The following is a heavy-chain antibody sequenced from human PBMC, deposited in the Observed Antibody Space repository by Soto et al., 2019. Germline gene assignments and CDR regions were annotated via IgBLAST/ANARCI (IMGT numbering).Heavy chain of an antibody. CDR1: GGSISSSSYY. V-gene: IGHV4-39*02. CDR3: ARRTPAISIADH. D-gene: IGHD2-15*01. CDR2: MYYSGST. Sequence: QLQLQESGPGLVKPSETLSLTCTVSGGSISSSSYYWGWIRQPPGKGLEWIGSMYYSGSTSNNPSLRWLATITVDTSMILFSLKLSFVTAADTAVYDCARRTPAISIADHWGQATLVTFAA. J-gene: IGHJ4*02.